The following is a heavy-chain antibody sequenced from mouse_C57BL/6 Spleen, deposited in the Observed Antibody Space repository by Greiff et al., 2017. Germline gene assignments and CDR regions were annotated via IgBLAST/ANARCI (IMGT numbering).Heavy chain of an antibody. CDR2: IYPGDGDT. CDR1: GYAFSSYW. Sequence: QVHVKQSGAELVKPGASVKISCKASGYAFSSYWMNWVKQRPGKGLEWIGQIYPGDGDTNYNGKFKGKATLTADKSSSTAYMQLSSLTSEDSAVYFCARLPGTEYYFDYWGQGTTLTVSS. D-gene: IGHD4-1*01. J-gene: IGHJ2*01. CDR3: ARLPGTEYYFDY. V-gene: IGHV1-80*01.